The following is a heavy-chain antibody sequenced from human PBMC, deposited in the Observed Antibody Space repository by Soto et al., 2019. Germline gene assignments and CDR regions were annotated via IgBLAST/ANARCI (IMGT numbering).Heavy chain of an antibody. J-gene: IGHJ5*02. D-gene: IGHD3-22*01. CDR1: GGSISSSSYY. Sequence: SETLSLTCTVSGGSISSSSYYWGWIRQPPGKGLEWIGSIYYSGSTYYNPSLKSRVTISVDTSKNQFSLKLSSVTAADTAVYYCARGVVVITEWFDPWGQGTLVTVSS. V-gene: IGHV4-39*01. CDR3: ARGVVVITEWFDP. CDR2: IYYSGST.